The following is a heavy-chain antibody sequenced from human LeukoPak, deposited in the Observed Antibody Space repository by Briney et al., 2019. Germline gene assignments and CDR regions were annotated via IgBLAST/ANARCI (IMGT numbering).Heavy chain of an antibody. V-gene: IGHV3-20*04. CDR3: ARRRDFIDY. J-gene: IGHJ4*02. D-gene: IGHD3/OR15-3a*01. Sequence: GGSLRLSCAASGFTFDDCGMTWVRQAPGKGLEWVSGVNWNGGSTGYADSVKGRFTISRDNAKNSLYLQMNSLRAEDTAVYYCARRRDFIDYWGQGTLVTVSS. CDR2: VNWNGGST. CDR1: GFTFDDCG.